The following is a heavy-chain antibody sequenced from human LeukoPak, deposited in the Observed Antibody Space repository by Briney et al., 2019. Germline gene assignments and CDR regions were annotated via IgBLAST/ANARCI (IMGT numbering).Heavy chain of an antibody. D-gene: IGHD2-2*01. Sequence: LSGGSLRLSCAASGFTFSNYSMNWVRQAPGKGLEWVSYISSSSSTIYYADSVKGRFTISRDNAKNSLYLQMNSLRAEDTAVYYCARSFIVVVPAAQGVDYWGQGTLVTVSS. V-gene: IGHV3-48*01. CDR1: GFTFSNYS. J-gene: IGHJ4*02. CDR2: ISSSSSTI. CDR3: ARSFIVVVPAAQGVDY.